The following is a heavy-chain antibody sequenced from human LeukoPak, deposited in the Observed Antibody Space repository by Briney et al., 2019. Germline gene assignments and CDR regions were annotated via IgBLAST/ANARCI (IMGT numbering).Heavy chain of an antibody. CDR1: GFTFSSYA. CDR3: ARDHGDTAMVPGY. V-gene: IGHV3-30-3*01. J-gene: IGHJ4*02. Sequence: GGSLRLSCAASGFTFSSYAMHWVRQAPGKGLEWVAVISYDGSNKYYADSVMGRFTISRDNSKNTLYLQMNSLRAEDTAVYYCARDHGDTAMVPGYWGQGTLVTVSS. CDR2: ISYDGSNK. D-gene: IGHD5-18*01.